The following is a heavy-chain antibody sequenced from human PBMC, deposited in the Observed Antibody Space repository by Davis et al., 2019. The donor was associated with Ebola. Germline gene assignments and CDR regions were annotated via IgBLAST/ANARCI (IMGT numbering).Heavy chain of an antibody. V-gene: IGHV3-7*04. CDR2: IKQDGSEK. J-gene: IGHJ6*02. CDR1: GFTMSSTW. Sequence: GESLKISCEASGFTMSSTWMSWVRQAPGKGLEWVANIKQDGSEKYYVDSVKGRFTISRDNAKNSLYLQMNSLRAEDTAVYYCVRGRGTTDGMDVWGQGTTVSVSS. CDR3: VRGRGTTDGMDV. D-gene: IGHD1-7*01.